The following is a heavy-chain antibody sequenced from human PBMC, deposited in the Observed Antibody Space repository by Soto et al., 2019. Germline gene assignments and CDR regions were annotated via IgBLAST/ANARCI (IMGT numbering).Heavy chain of an antibody. J-gene: IGHJ4*01. D-gene: IGHD3-22*01. CDR3: ARDTTYDSSGYYYSASVEYYFDY. Sequence: ASVKVSCKASGYTFTSYYMHWVRQAPGQGLEWMGIINPSGSSTSYAQKFKGRVTMTRDTSKSTVYMELSSLRSEDTAVYYCARDTTYDSSGYYYSASVEYYFDYWG. CDR1: GYTFTSYY. CDR2: INPSGSST. V-gene: IGHV1-46*01.